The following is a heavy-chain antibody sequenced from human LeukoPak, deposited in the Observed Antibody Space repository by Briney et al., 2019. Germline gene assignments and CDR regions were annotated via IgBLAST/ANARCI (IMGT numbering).Heavy chain of an antibody. D-gene: IGHD3-22*01. J-gene: IGHJ4*02. Sequence: SVKVSCKASGYTFTSYGISWVRQAPGQGLEWMGWISAYNGNTNYAQKLQGRVTMTTDTSTSTAYMELRSLRSDDTAVYYCARDLRRDSSGYYYSDYWGQGTLVTVSS. CDR3: ARDLRRDSSGYYYSDY. CDR1: GYTFTSYG. CDR2: ISAYNGNT. V-gene: IGHV1-18*01.